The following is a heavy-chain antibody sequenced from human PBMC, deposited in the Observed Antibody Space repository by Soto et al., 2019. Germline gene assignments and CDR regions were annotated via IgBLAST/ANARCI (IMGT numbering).Heavy chain of an antibody. Sequence: PSETLSLTCTVSGGSISSYYWSWIRQPPGKGLEWIGYIYYSGSTNYNPSLKSRVTISVDTSKNQFSLKLSSVTAADTAAYYCARARLSRSWWFDPWGQGTLVTVS. CDR1: GGSISSYY. J-gene: IGHJ5*02. CDR2: IYYSGST. V-gene: IGHV4-59*01. CDR3: ARARLSRSWWFDP. D-gene: IGHD3-10*01.